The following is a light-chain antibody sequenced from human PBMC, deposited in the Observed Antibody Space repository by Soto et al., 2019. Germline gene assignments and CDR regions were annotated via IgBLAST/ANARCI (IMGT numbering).Light chain of an antibody. Sequence: DIVMTQSPAILSVSPGERATFSCRASQSVSTNLAWYQQKPGQAPRLLIYGGSSRATGIPVRFSGSGSETDFTLTITRLEPEDFAVYYCQQYSSSRTFGQGTKVDNK. CDR3: QQYSSSRT. CDR1: QSVSTN. CDR2: GGS. V-gene: IGKV3-20*01. J-gene: IGKJ1*01.